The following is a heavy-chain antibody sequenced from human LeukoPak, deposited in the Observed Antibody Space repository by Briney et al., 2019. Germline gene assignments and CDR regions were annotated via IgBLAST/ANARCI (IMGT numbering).Heavy chain of an antibody. CDR3: AKAPATGEGYYFYYMDV. V-gene: IGHV3-23*01. Sequence: GGSLRLSCAASGFASGLTFSDYAVSWVRQAPGKGPEWVASVNGRGATTYYADSVRGRLTISRDNSKNTLYLQMISLGADDTAVYFCAKAPATGEGYYFYYMDVWGKGTTVTVSS. CDR1: GFASGLTFSDYA. J-gene: IGHJ6*03. D-gene: IGHD7-27*01. CDR2: VNGRGATT.